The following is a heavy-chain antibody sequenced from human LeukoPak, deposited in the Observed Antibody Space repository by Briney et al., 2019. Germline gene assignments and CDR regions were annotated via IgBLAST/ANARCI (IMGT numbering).Heavy chain of an antibody. J-gene: IGHJ4*02. V-gene: IGHV4-59*11. Sequence: SETLSFTCTVSGGSISSHYWSWIRQPPGKGLEWIGYIYYSGSTNYNPSLKSRVTISVDTSKNQFSLKLSSVTAADTAVYYCARSYGSGSYYYAYYFDYWGQGTLVTVSS. CDR3: ARSYGSGSYYYAYYFDY. CDR1: GGSISSHY. CDR2: IYYSGST. D-gene: IGHD3-10*01.